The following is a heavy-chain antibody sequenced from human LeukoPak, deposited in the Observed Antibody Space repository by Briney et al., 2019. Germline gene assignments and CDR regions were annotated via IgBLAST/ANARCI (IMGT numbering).Heavy chain of an antibody. CDR1: GFTFSSYG. CDR2: ISYDGSNK. V-gene: IGHV3-30*03. D-gene: IGHD3-3*01. Sequence: PGGSLRLSCTASGFTFSSYGMHWVRQAPGKGLEWVAVISYDGSNKYYADSVKGRFTISRDNSKNTLYVQMNSLRAEDTAVYYCARDPGKFWSGHDYWGQGTLVTVSS. CDR3: ARDPGKFWSGHDY. J-gene: IGHJ4*02.